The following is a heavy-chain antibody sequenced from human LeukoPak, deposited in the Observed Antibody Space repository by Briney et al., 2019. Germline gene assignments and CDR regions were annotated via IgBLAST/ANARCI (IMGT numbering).Heavy chain of an antibody. Sequence: GGSLRLSCAASGFTFRIYGMKWVRQAPGKGAEWGSYIAHDSTTIYYKDSVKGRFTMSRDNARTSLYLQMTSLRAEDTAMYYCARATRNGYDYWGQGTLVTVSS. CDR3: ARATRNGYDY. CDR1: GFTFRIYG. D-gene: IGHD5-24*01. CDR2: IAHDSTTI. V-gene: IGHV3-48*04. J-gene: IGHJ4*02.